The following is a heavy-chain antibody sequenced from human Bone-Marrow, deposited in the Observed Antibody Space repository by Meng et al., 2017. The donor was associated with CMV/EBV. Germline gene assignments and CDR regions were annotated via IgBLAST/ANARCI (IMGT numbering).Heavy chain of an antibody. Sequence: GGSLRLSCAASGFTFSAFAMHWVRQAPGKGLEWVAYIGFGGGVEKYYPDSVKGRFTVSRDNSKNTLYLDINGLTDEDTAIYYCAKDRPEILGLDPWGQGTLVTVYS. CDR1: GFTFSAFA. J-gene: IGHJ5*02. D-gene: IGHD1-14*01. CDR2: IGFGGGVEK. CDR3: AKDRPEILGLDP. V-gene: IGHV3-30*02.